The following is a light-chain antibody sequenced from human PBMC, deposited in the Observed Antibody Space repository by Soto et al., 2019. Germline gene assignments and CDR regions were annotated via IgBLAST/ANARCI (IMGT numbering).Light chain of an antibody. CDR2: DVS. CDR3: CSYEGSYTS. CDR1: SSDVGGYNY. J-gene: IGLJ1*01. V-gene: IGLV2-11*01. Sequence: QSVLTQARSVSGSPGQSVTISCTGTSSDVGGYNYVSWYQQHPGKAPKLMIYDVSKRPSGVPDRFSGSKSGNTASLTISGLQAEDEADYYCCSYEGSYTSFGPGTKVTVL.